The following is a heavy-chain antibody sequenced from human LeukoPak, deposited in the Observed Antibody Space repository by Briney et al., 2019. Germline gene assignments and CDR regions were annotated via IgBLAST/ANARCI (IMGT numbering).Heavy chain of an antibody. J-gene: IGHJ4*02. CDR3: ARGARGFWSGYYDY. Sequence: GGSLRLSCAASGFTFSRYGMHWVRQAPGKGLEWVAFIRYDGSNKYYTDSVKGRFTISRDNSKNTLYLQMNSLRVEDTAVYYCARGARGFWSGYYDYWGQGTLVTVSS. CDR1: GFTFSRYG. V-gene: IGHV3-30*02. D-gene: IGHD3-3*01. CDR2: IRYDGSNK.